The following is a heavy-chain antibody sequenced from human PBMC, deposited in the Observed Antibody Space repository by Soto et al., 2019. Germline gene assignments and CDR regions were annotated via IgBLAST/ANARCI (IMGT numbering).Heavy chain of an antibody. Sequence: QVQVVESGGGVVRPGRSLRLPCAASGFNFNTSAMHWVRQAPGKGLEWVAVVSFDGSITYYADSVKGRFTISRDSSNNTLSLPMNSIITEDTAAYYCAKAGWGGDYYYGLDVWGQGTSVTASS. CDR1: GFNFNTSA. V-gene: IGHV3-30*18. D-gene: IGHD2-21*01. J-gene: IGHJ6*02. CDR3: AKAGWGGDYYYGLDV. CDR2: VSFDGSIT.